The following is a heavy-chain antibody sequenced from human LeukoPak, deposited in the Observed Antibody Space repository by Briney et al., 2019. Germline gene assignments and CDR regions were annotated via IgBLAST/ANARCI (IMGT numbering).Heavy chain of an antibody. CDR1: GFTFSNYA. CDR3: ARAQPAASTGTRYFDL. Sequence: GGSLRLSCAASGFTFSNYAMSWVRQAPGKGLEWVSAISGGGGGTYYADSVKGRFTISRDNSKNTRYLQVNGLRAEDTAVYYCARAQPAASTGTRYFDLWGRGTLVTVSS. CDR2: ISGGGGGT. D-gene: IGHD6-13*01. V-gene: IGHV3-23*01. J-gene: IGHJ2*01.